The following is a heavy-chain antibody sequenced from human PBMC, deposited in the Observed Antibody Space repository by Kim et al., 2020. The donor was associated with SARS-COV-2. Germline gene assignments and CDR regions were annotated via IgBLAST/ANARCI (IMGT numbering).Heavy chain of an antibody. CDR1: GYTFTSYY. V-gene: IGHV1-46*01. D-gene: IGHD5-12*01. CDR3: ARDGSRDGYTLYYFDY. Sequence: ASVKVSCKASGYTFTSYYMHWVRQAPGQGLEWMGIINPSGGSTSYEQKFQGRVTMTRDTSTSTVYMELSSLRSEDTAVYYCARDGSRDGYTLYYFDYWGQGTLVTVS. J-gene: IGHJ4*02. CDR2: INPSGGST.